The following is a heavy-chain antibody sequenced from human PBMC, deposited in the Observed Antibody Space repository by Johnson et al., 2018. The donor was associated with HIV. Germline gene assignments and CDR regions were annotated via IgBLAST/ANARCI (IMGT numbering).Heavy chain of an antibody. CDR3: APLGDAFDI. CDR1: GFTFSSYA. CDR2: ISYDGNNK. V-gene: IGHV3-30-3*01. J-gene: IGHJ3*02. D-gene: IGHD7-27*01. Sequence: QMQLVESGGGVVQPGRSLRLSCAASGFTFSSYAMHWVRQAPGKGLEWVAVISYDGNNKYYADSVKVRFTISRDNSRNTLYLQMNTLRAEDTAVYYCAPLGDAFDIWGQGTMVTVSS.